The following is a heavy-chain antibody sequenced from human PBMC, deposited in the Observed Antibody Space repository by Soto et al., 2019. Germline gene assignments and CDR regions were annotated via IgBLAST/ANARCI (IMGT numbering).Heavy chain of an antibody. Sequence: QVQLQESGPGLVKPSGTLSLTCAVSSGSISSSNWWSWVRQPPGKGLEWIGEIYHSGSTNYNPSLKSRVTRSVDKSKNQFSLKLSSVTAADTAVYYCARAYNWNDVRGAFDIWGQGTMVTVSS. V-gene: IGHV4-4*02. CDR1: SGSISSSNW. D-gene: IGHD1-1*01. CDR2: IYHSGST. CDR3: ARAYNWNDVRGAFDI. J-gene: IGHJ3*02.